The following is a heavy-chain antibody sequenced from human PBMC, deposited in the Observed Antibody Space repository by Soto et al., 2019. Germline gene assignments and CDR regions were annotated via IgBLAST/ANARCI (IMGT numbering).Heavy chain of an antibody. J-gene: IGHJ5*02. CDR3: ARVGYCSGCSCYSFSWFDP. D-gene: IGHD2-15*01. CDR1: GGTFSSYA. V-gene: IGHV1-69*13. CDR2: IIPVFGAA. Sequence: ASVKVSSKASGGTFSSYAISWVRQAPGQGLDWMGGIIPVFGAANYAQKFQGRVTITADDSTSTAYIELSSLRSEDTAVYYCARVGYCSGCSCYSFSWFDPWGQGTLVTVSS.